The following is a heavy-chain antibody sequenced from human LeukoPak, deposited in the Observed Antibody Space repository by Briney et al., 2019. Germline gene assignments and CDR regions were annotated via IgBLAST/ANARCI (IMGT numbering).Heavy chain of an antibody. CDR2: ISYDGSNK. Sequence: GGSLRLSCAASGFTFSSYAMHWVRQAPGKGLEWVEVISYDGSNKYYADSVKGRFTISRDNSKNTLYLQMNSLRAEDTAVYYCARGQIVVVPAAMYYWGQGTLVTVSS. J-gene: IGHJ4*02. CDR1: GFTFSSYA. D-gene: IGHD2-2*01. CDR3: ARGQIVVVPAAMYY. V-gene: IGHV3-30-3*01.